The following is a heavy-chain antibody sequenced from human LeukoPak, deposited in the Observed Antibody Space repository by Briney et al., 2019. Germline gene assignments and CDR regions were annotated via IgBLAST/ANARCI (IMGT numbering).Heavy chain of an antibody. V-gene: IGHV6-1*01. CDR2: TYYSSKSYN. Sequence: SQTLSLTCAISGDSVSSNSAAWNWIRQSPSRGLEWLGRTYYSSKSYNDYAVSVKSRLTINPDTSKNQFSLQLNSVTREDTAVYYCARGCAGGRAFDIWGRGTMVSVSS. J-gene: IGHJ3*02. CDR1: GDSVSSNSAA. CDR3: ARGCAGGRAFDI. D-gene: IGHD2-15*01.